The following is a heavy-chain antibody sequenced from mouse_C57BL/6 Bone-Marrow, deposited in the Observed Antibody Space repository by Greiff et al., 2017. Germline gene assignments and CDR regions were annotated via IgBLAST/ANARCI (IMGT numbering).Heavy chain of an antibody. CDR2: INPSSGYT. V-gene: IGHV1-4*01. Sequence: QVQLQQSGAELVRPGASVKMSCKASGYTFTSYTMHWVKQRPGQGLEWIGDINPSSGYTKYNQKFKDKATLTADKSSSTAYMQLSSLTSEDSAVYYCARSGGSRSREYYFDYWGQGTTRTVSS. D-gene: IGHD1-1*01. CDR1: GYTFTSYT. CDR3: ARSGGSRSREYYFDY. J-gene: IGHJ2*01.